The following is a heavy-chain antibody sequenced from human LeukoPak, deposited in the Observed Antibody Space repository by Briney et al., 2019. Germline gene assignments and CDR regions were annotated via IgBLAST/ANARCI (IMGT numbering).Heavy chain of an antibody. D-gene: IGHD3-9*01. Sequence: ASVKVSCKASGYTFTGYYMHWVRQAPGQGLEWMGWINPNSGGTNYAQKFQGRVTMTRDTSISTAYMDLRSLRSDDTAVYYCARVPSLYFEWLLYFDYWGQGTLVTVSS. CDR1: GYTFTGYY. CDR3: ARVPSLYFEWLLYFDY. CDR2: INPNSGGT. J-gene: IGHJ4*02. V-gene: IGHV1-2*02.